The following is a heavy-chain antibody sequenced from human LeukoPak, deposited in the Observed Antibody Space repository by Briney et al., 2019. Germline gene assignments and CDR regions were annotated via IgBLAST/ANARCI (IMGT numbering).Heavy chain of an antibody. Sequence: ASVKVSCKASGGTFSSYAISWVRQAPGQGLEWIGGIIPIFGTANYAQKFQGRVTITADESTSTAYMELSSLRSEDTVVYYCARAQDPSNYDFWSGYSYKWFDPSGQGILVTVSS. CDR2: IIPIFGTA. J-gene: IGHJ5*02. D-gene: IGHD3-3*01. V-gene: IGHV1-69*13. CDR3: ARAQDPSNYDFWSGYSYKWFDP. CDR1: GGTFSSYA.